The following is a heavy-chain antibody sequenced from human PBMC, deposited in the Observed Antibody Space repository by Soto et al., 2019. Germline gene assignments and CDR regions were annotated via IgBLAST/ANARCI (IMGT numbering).Heavy chain of an antibody. D-gene: IGHD6-25*01. CDR3: AGVPDGIAAIPYYFDY. J-gene: IGHJ4*02. CDR1: GYTFTSYA. Sequence: QVQLVQSGAEVKKPGASVKVSCKASGYTFTSYAMHWVRQAPGQRLAWMGWINAGNGNTKYSQKFQGRVTITRDTSAGTVYMELSSLRSEATAVYYCAGVPDGIAAIPYYFDYWGQGTLVTVSS. CDR2: INAGNGNT. V-gene: IGHV1-3*01.